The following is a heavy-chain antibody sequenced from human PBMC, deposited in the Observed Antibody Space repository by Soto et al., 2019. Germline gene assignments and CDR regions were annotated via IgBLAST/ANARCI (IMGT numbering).Heavy chain of an antibody. D-gene: IGHD2-15*01. CDR3: ARGARDIVVVVAATRDLDY. Sequence: QVQLVQSGAEVKKPGASVKVSCKASGYTFTSYDINWVRQATGQGLEWMGWMNPNSGNTGYAQKFQGRVTMTRNTSISTAYMELSSLRSEDTAVYYCARGARDIVVVVAATRDLDYWGQGTLVTVSS. CDR2: MNPNSGNT. J-gene: IGHJ4*02. CDR1: GYTFTSYD. V-gene: IGHV1-8*01.